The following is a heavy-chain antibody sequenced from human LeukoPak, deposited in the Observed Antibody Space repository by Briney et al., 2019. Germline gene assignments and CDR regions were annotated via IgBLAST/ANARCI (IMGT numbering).Heavy chain of an antibody. CDR3: ARVSAVAGQGCDY. Sequence: EVSCKGSGYSFTTYWIGWVRQMPGEGLEWMGIIYPGDSDTRYSPSFQGQVTISVDKSISTTNLQWSSLKASDTAMYYCARVSAVAGQGCDYWGQGTLVTVSS. CDR2: IYPGDSDT. V-gene: IGHV5-51*01. CDR1: GYSFTTYW. D-gene: IGHD6-19*01. J-gene: IGHJ4*02.